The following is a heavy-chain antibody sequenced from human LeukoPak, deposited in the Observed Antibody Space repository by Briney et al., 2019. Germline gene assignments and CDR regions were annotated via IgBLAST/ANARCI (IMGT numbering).Heavy chain of an antibody. D-gene: IGHD2-15*01. V-gene: IGHV4-39*07. J-gene: IGHJ5*02. CDR2: IYYSGST. CDR1: GGSISSSSYY. CDR3: ARVRVVVAATRSCWFDP. Sequence: PSETLSFTCTVSGGSISSSSYYWGWIRQPPGKGLEWIGSIYYSGSTYYNPSLKSRVTISVDTSKNQFSLKLSSVTAADTAVYYCARVRVVVAATRSCWFDPWGQGTLVTVSS.